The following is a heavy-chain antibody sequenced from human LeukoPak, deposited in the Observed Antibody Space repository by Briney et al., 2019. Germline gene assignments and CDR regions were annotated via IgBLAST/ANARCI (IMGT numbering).Heavy chain of an antibody. V-gene: IGHV3-48*04. Sequence: GGSLRLSCAASGFTFSSYSMNWVRQAPGKGLGWVSYISSSSSTIYYADSVKERFTISRDNAKNSLYLQMNSLRAEDTPVYYCARDRVATTPNWYFDLWGRGTLLTVSS. J-gene: IGHJ2*01. D-gene: IGHD5-24*01. CDR2: ISSSSSTI. CDR3: ARDRVATTPNWYFDL. CDR1: GFTFSSYS.